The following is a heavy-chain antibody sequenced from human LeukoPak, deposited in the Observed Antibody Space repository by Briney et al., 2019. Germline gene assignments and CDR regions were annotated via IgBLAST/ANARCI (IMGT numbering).Heavy chain of an antibody. CDR1: GFTFSSYS. V-gene: IGHV3-23*01. CDR3: AKWRRYDFWSGYYYYYYGMDV. D-gene: IGHD3-3*01. J-gene: IGHJ6*02. Sequence: GGSLRLSCAASGFTFSSYSMNWVRQAPGKGLEWVSAISGSGGSTYYADSVKGRFTISRDNSKNTLYLQMNSLRAEDAAVYYCAKWRRYDFWSGYYYYYYGMDVWGQGTTVTVSS. CDR2: ISGSGGST.